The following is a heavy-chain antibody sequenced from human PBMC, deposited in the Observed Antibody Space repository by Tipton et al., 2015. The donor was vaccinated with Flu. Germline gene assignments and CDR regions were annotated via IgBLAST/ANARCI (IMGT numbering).Heavy chain of an antibody. V-gene: IGHV5-51*01. CDR1: GYGFTSYW. J-gene: IGHJ3*02. CDR2: IYPHYSET. CDR3: ARRVYEYGGNAGAFDI. D-gene: IGHD4-23*01. Sequence: QLVQSGAEVKKPGESLKISCQGSGYGFTSYWIAWVRQMPGKGLEWMGIIYPHYSETKYNPAFQGQVTISADMSISSVYLQWTSLKASDTAMYYCARRVYEYGGNAGAFDIWGPGKRVTVSS.